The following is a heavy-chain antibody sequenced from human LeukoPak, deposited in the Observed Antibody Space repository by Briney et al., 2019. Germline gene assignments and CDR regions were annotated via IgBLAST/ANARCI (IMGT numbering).Heavy chain of an antibody. Sequence: GGSLRLSCAASGFTFSSYAMSWVRQAPGKGLEWVSAISGSGGSTYYADSVKGRFTISRDNSKNTLYLQMNSLRAEDTAVYTCAKEQTYYYGSGSHNWFDPWGQGTLVTVSS. V-gene: IGHV3-23*01. CDR3: AKEQTYYYGSGSHNWFDP. J-gene: IGHJ5*02. CDR2: ISGSGGST. CDR1: GFTFSSYA. D-gene: IGHD3-10*01.